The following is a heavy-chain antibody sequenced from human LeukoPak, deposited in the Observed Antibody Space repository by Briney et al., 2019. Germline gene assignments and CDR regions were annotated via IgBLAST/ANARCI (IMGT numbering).Heavy chain of an antibody. CDR3: ARDPNVALVQWWEHYFDY. V-gene: IGHV4-34*01. Sequence: PSETLSLTCAVYGGSFSDYYWSWIRQPPGKGLEWIGEINHSGSTNYNPSPKSRVTISVDTSKNQFSLKLSSVTAADTAVYYCARDPNVALVQWWEHYFDYWGQGTLVTVSS. CDR2: INHSGST. CDR1: GGSFSDYY. J-gene: IGHJ4*02. D-gene: IGHD2-15*01.